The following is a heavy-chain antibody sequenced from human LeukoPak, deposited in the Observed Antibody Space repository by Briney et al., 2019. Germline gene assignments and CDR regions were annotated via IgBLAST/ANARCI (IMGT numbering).Heavy chain of an antibody. V-gene: IGHV1-2*02. J-gene: IGHJ4*02. Sequence: ASVKVSCKASGYTFTGYYMHWVRQAPGQGLEWMGWINPNSGGTNYAQKFQGRVTLTRDTSISTAYMELSRLRSDDTAVYYCARGRFNYDSSGYSSFYHWGQGTLVTVSS. CDR2: INPNSGGT. CDR3: ARGRFNYDSSGYSSFYH. CDR1: GYTFTGYY. D-gene: IGHD3-22*01.